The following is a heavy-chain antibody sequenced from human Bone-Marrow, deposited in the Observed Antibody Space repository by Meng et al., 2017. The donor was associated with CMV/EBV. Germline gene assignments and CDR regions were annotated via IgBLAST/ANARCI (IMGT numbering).Heavy chain of an antibody. Sequence: GESLKISCAASGFTFSSYAMHWVRQAPGKGLEWVSYISSSSSTIYYADSVKGRFTISRDNAKNSLYLQMNSLRAEDTAVYYCARDLKATKLRFLEWSITTYGMDVWGQGTTVTVSS. CDR3: ARDLKATKLRFLEWSITTYGMDV. J-gene: IGHJ6*02. CDR1: GFTFSSYA. D-gene: IGHD3-3*01. CDR2: ISSSSSTI. V-gene: IGHV3-48*04.